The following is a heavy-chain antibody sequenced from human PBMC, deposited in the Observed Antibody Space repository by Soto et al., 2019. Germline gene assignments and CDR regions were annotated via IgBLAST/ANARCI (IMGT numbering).Heavy chain of an antibody. CDR2: IYYSGST. Sequence: QVQLQESGPGLVKPSQTLSLTCTVSGGSISSGGYYWSWIRQHPGKGLEGIGYIYYSGSTYYNPSLETRVTISRDTSKNQFSLKLRSVTAADTGVYYCAREVYGNYFDYWGQGTLVTVSS. CDR1: GGSISSGGYY. D-gene: IGHD4-17*01. J-gene: IGHJ4*02. V-gene: IGHV4-31*03. CDR3: AREVYGNYFDY.